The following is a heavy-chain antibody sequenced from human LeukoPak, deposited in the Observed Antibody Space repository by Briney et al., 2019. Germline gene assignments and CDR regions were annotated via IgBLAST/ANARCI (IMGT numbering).Heavy chain of an antibody. Sequence: GGSLRLSCAAPGFTFDDYAMHWVRQAPGKGLEWVSGISWNSGSIGYADSVKGRFTISRDNAKNSLYLQMNSLRAEDTAVYYCARPRGCGSARCNNFDYWGQGILVTVSS. CDR3: ARPRGCGSARCNNFDY. V-gene: IGHV3-9*01. J-gene: IGHJ4*02. CDR1: GFTFDDYA. CDR2: ISWNSGSI. D-gene: IGHD2-2*01.